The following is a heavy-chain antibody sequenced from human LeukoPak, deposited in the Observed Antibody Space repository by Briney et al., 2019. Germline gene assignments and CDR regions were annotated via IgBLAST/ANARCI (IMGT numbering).Heavy chain of an antibody. Sequence: PGGSLRLSCAASGFTFSSYGMHWVRQAPGKGLEWVAFIRYDGSNKYYADSVKGRFTISRDNSKNTLYLQMNSLRAEDTAVYYCARGPDPNDFWSGYLRGVEPYFDYWGQGTLVTVSS. V-gene: IGHV3-30*02. D-gene: IGHD3-3*01. CDR1: GFTFSSYG. CDR2: IRYDGSNK. J-gene: IGHJ4*02. CDR3: ARGPDPNDFWSGYLRGVEPYFDY.